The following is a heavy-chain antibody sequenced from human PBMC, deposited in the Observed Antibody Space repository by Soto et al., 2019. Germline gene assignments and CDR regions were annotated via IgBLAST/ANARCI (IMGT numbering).Heavy chain of an antibody. CDR2: TYYRSKWYN. Sequence: SQTLSLTCAISGDSVSSNSAAWNWIRQSPSRGLEWLGRTYYRSKWYNDYAVSVKSRITINPDTSKNQFSLQLNSVTPEDTAVYYCARDGSYICYGYNDYYYVMAVRGQGTTVIVSS. V-gene: IGHV6-1*01. D-gene: IGHD5-18*01. J-gene: IGHJ6*02. CDR3: ARDGSYICYGYNDYYYVMAV. CDR1: GDSVSSNSAA.